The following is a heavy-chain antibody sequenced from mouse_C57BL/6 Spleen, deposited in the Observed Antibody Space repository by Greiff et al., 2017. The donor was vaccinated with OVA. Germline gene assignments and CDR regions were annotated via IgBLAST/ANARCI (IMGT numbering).Heavy chain of an antibody. D-gene: IGHD2-2*01. J-gene: IGHJ1*03. CDR3: RRLFYGSYWYFDG. CDR2: INPSNGGT. Sequence: QVQLQQPGAELVKPGASVKLSCKASGYTFTSYWMHWVKQRPGQGLEWIGNINPSNGGTNYNEKFKGKAILTAGKSSSTAYMELRSLTSEDSAVYYGRRLFYGSYWYFDGWGTGTTVTVSS. V-gene: IGHV1-53*01. CDR1: GYTFTSYW.